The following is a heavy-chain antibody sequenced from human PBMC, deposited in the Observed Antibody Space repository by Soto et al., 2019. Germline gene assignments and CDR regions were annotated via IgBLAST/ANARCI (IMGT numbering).Heavy chain of an antibody. CDR3: ARGGGYSGYDRLDY. D-gene: IGHD5-12*01. J-gene: IGHJ4*02. CDR1: GFTFNTYV. CDR2: VTSAGGSK. V-gene: IGHV3-30-3*01. Sequence: QVQLVESGGGVVQSGRSLRLSCAASGFTFNTYVMHWVRQAPGKGLEWLAFVTSAGGSKYYADSVTGRFTISRDNSQNTLHLQMNSLGPEDTAVYYCARGGGYSGYDRLDYWGQGTLVTVSS.